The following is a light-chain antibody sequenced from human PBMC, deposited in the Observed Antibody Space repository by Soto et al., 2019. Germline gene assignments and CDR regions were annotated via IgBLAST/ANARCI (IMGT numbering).Light chain of an antibody. CDR1: QCISSW. Sequence: DIQMTQSISTLSASVGDRVTITCRASQCISSWLAWYQQKPGKAPKLLIYKASSLESGVPSRFSGSGSGTEVTLTISSLQPDDFAPYYCQQYNSYSRTFGQGTKVEIK. J-gene: IGKJ1*01. CDR3: QQYNSYSRT. CDR2: KAS. V-gene: IGKV1-5*03.